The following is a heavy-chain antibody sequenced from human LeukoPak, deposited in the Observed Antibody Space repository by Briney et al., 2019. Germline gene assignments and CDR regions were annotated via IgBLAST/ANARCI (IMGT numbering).Heavy chain of an antibody. V-gene: IGHV1-69*05. CDR3: ARGYCSSTSCYEGGYFDY. Sequence: GASVKVSCKASGGTFSSYAISWVRQAPGQGLEWMGRIIPISGTANYAQKFQGRVTITTDESTSTAYMELSSLRSEDTAVYYCARGYCSSTSCYEGGYFDYWGQGTLVTVSS. J-gene: IGHJ4*02. CDR1: GGTFSSYA. D-gene: IGHD2-2*01. CDR2: IIPISGTA.